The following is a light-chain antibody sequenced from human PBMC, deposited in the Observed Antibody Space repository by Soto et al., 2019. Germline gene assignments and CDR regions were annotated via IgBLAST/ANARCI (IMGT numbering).Light chain of an antibody. Sequence: EIQMTQSPSTLSASVGDRVTFTCAATQSIRSRLAWYQQKPGKAPSLLISGASTLESGVPSRFSGSPLSGSASGTAFSLTISSLEPEDFAVYYCQQRGSWPPSITFGQGTRLEIK. CDR2: GAS. CDR3: QQRGSWPPSIT. CDR1: QSIRSR. J-gene: IGKJ5*01. V-gene: IGKV1-5*01.